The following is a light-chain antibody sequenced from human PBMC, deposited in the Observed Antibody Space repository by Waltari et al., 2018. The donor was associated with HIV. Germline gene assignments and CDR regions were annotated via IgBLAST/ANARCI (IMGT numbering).Light chain of an antibody. CDR2: DVS. CDR3: SSYTSSGTLV. J-gene: IGLJ3*02. CDR1: SSDVGLYNY. V-gene: IGLV2-14*03. Sequence: QSALTQSASVSGSPGQSITISCTGTSSDVGLYNYVSWYQQHPGKAPKLLIYDVSNRPAGGSDRFSGSKSGNTASLTISGLQAEDEADYYCSSYTSSGTLVFGGGTKLTVL.